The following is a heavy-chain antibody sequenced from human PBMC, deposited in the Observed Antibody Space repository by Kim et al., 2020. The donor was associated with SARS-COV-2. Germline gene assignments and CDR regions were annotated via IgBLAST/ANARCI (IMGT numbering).Heavy chain of an antibody. V-gene: IGHV3-33*01. CDR3: ARDYSSGWPEYFQH. J-gene: IGHJ1*01. Sequence: ADSVKGRFTISRDNSKNTLYLQMNSLRAEDTAVYYCARDYSSGWPEYFQHWGQGTLVTVSS. D-gene: IGHD6-19*01.